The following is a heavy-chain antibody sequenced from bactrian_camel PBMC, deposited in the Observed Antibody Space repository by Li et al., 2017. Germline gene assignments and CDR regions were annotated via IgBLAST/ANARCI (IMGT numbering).Heavy chain of an antibody. V-gene: IGHV3S40*01. Sequence: VQLVESGGGMAQPGGSLRLSCSASGFGFSGYYMIWVRQAPGKGLEWVSGITSGGGVSLYYADSVKGRFTISRDNAKNTLYLQLNSLKTEDTAMYYCANWGDNYWGQGTQVTVS. CDR2: ITSGGGVSL. J-gene: IGHJ4*01. D-gene: IGHD5*01. CDR3: ANWGDNY. CDR1: GFGFSGYY.